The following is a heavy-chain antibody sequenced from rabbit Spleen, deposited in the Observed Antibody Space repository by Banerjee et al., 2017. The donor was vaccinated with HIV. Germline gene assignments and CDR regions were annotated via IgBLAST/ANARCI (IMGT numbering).Heavy chain of an antibody. D-gene: IGHD3-1*01. CDR3: ARFVSAAVDYGYVGGLDL. V-gene: IGHV1S45*01. CDR2: IVGSSGST. J-gene: IGHJ6*01. Sequence: QEQLKETGGGLVQPGGSLTLSCKASGFDFTTYYMSWVRQVPGKGLEWIAHIVGSSGSTYYASWAKGRFTISKTSSTTVTLQMTSLTAADTATYFCARFVSAAVDYGYVGGLDLWGPGTLVTVS. CDR1: GFDFTTYYM.